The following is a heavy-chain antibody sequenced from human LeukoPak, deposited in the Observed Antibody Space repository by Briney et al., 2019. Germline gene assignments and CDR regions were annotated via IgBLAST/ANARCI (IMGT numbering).Heavy chain of an antibody. CDR1: GYTLTELS. Sequence: GASVKVSCKVSGYTLTELSMHWVRQAPGQGLEWMGWMSAYNGKTNYAHSLQGRVTVTADTSTSTAYMELRSLRSEDTAVYYCARGMGYSYGHPQGAFDIWGQGTMVTVSS. CDR2: MSAYNGKT. J-gene: IGHJ3*02. D-gene: IGHD5-18*01. V-gene: IGHV1-18*01. CDR3: ARGMGYSYGHPQGAFDI.